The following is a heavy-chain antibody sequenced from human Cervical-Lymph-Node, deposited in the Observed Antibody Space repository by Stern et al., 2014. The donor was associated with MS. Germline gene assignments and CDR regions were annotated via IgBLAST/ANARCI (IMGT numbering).Heavy chain of an antibody. Sequence: VQLVESGPGLVKPSQTLSLTCTVYGGSIPSGGYYWSWIRQHPGKGLEWIGYINYSGTTYYNPSLKSRLTISADTSKNQFFLKLSSVTAADTAVYYCARVPSSWQNWFDPGGQGTLVTVAA. V-gene: IGHV4-31*03. D-gene: IGHD6-13*01. CDR1: GGSIPSGGYY. CDR3: ARVPSSWQNWFDP. CDR2: INYSGTT. J-gene: IGHJ5*02.